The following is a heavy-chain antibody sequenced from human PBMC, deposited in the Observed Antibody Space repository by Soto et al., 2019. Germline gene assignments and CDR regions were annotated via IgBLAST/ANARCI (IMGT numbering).Heavy chain of an antibody. J-gene: IGHJ5*02. Sequence: SETLSLTCAVSGGSITSGAYYWTWIRQHPGKGLEWIAYIHYSGRTYYNPSLKSRVTISVDTSNNQFSLKLSSVTAADTAVYHCARYYFDSSGYSNWFDPWGQGNLLTVSS. CDR2: IHYSGRT. CDR3: ARYYFDSSGYSNWFDP. D-gene: IGHD3-22*01. V-gene: IGHV4-31*11. CDR1: GGSITSGAYY.